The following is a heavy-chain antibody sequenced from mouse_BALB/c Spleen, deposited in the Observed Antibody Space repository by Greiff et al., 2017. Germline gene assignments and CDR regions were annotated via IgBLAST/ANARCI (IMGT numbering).Heavy chain of an antibody. CDR1: GFTFSSFG. D-gene: IGHD1-2*01. CDR3: ARESIYGRFDY. V-gene: IGHV5-17*02. Sequence: EVKLMESGGGLVQPGGSRKLSCAASGFTFSSFGMHWVRQAPEKGLEWVAYISSGSSTIYYADTVKGRFTISRDNPKNTLFLQMTSLRSEDTAMYYCARESIYGRFDYWGQGTTLTVSS. J-gene: IGHJ2*01. CDR2: ISSGSSTI.